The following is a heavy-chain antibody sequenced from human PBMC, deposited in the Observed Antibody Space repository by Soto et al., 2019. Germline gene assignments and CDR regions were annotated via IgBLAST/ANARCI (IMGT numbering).Heavy chain of an antibody. V-gene: IGHV4-30-2*01. CDR1: GGSISSGAYS. J-gene: IGHJ3*01. CDR2: IHHSGSA. CDR3: ARSTISDAFDL. Sequence: QLQVQESGSGLVKPSQTLSLTCVVSGGSISSGAYSWSWIRRPPGEGLEWIGYIHHSGSAFYNPSLKSRVTISVDRSKNQFSLKLSSVTAADTALYYCARSTISDAFDLWGQGTMVTVSS. D-gene: IGHD1-26*01.